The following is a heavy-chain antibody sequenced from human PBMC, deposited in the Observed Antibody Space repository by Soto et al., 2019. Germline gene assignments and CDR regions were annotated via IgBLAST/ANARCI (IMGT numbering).Heavy chain of an antibody. Sequence: SETLSLTCSVSGAALNSGNYYWSWIRQVPGKGLEWIGHIYVTGAVDYNPSLRDRITISQHTSERQFSLNLRLVTAADTAVYYCARLRLATNNYKWFDPWGQGTLVTVSS. CDR1: GAALNSGNYY. CDR3: ARLRLATNNYKWFDP. J-gene: IGHJ5*02. D-gene: IGHD1-20*01. V-gene: IGHV4-31*03. CDR2: IYVTGAV.